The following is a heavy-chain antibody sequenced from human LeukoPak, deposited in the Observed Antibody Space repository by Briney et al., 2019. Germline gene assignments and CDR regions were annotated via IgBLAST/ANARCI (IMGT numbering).Heavy chain of an antibody. CDR3: ARAVSNSLDYYYYMDV. CDR2: IIPIFGTA. J-gene: IGHJ6*03. Sequence: ASVKVSCKASGGTFSSYAISWVRQAPGQGLEWVGGIIPIFGTANYAQKFQGRVTITADKSTSTAYMELSSLRSEDTAVYYCARAVSNSLDYYYYMDVWGKGTTVTVSS. D-gene: IGHD2-2*01. CDR1: GGTFSSYA. V-gene: IGHV1-69*06.